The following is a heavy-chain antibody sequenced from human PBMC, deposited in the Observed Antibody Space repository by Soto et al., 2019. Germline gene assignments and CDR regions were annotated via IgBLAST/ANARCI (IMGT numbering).Heavy chain of an antibody. V-gene: IGHV4-59*01. CDR1: GGSISSYY. D-gene: IGHD2-21*02. Sequence: PSETLSLTCTVPGGSISSYYWSWIRQPPGKGLEWIGYIYYSGSTNYNPSLKSRVTISVDTSKNQFSLKLSSVTAADTAVYYCARMTFDDYFDYWGQGTLVTVS. J-gene: IGHJ4*02. CDR3: ARMTFDDYFDY. CDR2: IYYSGST.